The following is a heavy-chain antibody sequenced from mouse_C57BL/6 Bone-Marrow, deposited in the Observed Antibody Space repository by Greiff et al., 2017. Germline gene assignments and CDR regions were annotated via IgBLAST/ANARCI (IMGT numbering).Heavy chain of an antibody. CDR2: INYDGSST. V-gene: IGHV5-16*01. CDR3: VLLPWFAY. D-gene: IGHD1-1*01. Sequence: EVKLMESEGGLVQPGSSMKLSCTASGFTFSDYYMAWVRQVPEKGLEWVANINYDGSSTYYLDSLKSRFIISRDNAKNILYLQMSSLKSEDTATYYCVLLPWFAYWGQGTLVTVSA. CDR1: GFTFSDYY. J-gene: IGHJ3*01.